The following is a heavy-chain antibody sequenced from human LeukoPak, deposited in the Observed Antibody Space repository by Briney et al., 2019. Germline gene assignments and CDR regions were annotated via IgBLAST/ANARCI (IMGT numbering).Heavy chain of an antibody. V-gene: IGHV3-30-3*02. CDR3: AKRGYSSSWNFDS. CDR2: ISYDGNNK. Sequence: GGSLRLSCAASRFTFSTYAMHWVRQAPGKGLEWVALISYDGNNKYYADSVKGRFTISRDNSKNMLCLQMNSLRAGDTAVYYCAKRGYSSSWNFDSWGQGTLVTVSS. J-gene: IGHJ4*02. D-gene: IGHD6-13*01. CDR1: RFTFSTYA.